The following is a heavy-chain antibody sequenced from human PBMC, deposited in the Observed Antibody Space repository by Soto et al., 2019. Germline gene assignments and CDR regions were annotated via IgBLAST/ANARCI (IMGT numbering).Heavy chain of an antibody. D-gene: IGHD4-17*01. J-gene: IGHJ6*03. V-gene: IGHV4-39*01. CDR2: IYYSGST. CDR3: ARQSPPTTSYGDYFGYYYMDG. CDR1: GGSISSSSYY. Sequence: SETLSLTCTVSGGSISSSSYYWGWIRQPPGKGLEWIGSIYYSGSTYYNPSLKSRVTISVDTSKNQFSLKLSSVTAADTAVYYCARQSPPTTSYGDYFGYYYMDGWGKGTTVTVSS.